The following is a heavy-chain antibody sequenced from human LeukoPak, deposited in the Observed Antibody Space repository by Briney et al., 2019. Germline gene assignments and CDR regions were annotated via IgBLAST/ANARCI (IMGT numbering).Heavy chain of an antibody. D-gene: IGHD5-24*01. CDR3: ARRRRDGYNYSWYLDL. V-gene: IGHV4-59*08. CDR1: GASMTNHY. CDR2: IYDSETT. J-gene: IGHJ2*01. Sequence: SETLSLTCSVSGASMTNHYWSWIRQPPGKGLEWIGYIYDSETTNYNPSLKSRVTMSVDMSNNQFSLKLGSVTAADTAVYYCARRRRDGYNYSWYLDLWGRGTLVTVSS.